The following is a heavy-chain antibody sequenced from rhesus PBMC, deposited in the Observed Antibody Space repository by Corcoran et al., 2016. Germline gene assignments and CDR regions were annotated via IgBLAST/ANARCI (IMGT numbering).Heavy chain of an antibody. CDR1: GGSISSNYYY. CDR3: AGTSSYDV. J-gene: IGHJ5-2*02. Sequence: QVQLQASGPGLVKPSETLSLTCTVSGGSISSNYYYWTWIRQAPGKGLEWIGYISFSGNPNYNPSLKSRVPILRDTSKNQFSLKLNSVTAADTAVYYCAGTSSYDVWGRGVLVTVSS. CDR2: ISFSGNP. V-gene: IGHV4-122*02. D-gene: IGHD4-4*01.